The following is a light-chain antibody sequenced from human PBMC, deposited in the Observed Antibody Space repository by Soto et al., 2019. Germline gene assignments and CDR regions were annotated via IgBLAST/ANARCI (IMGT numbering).Light chain of an antibody. CDR2: DAS. Sequence: EIVLTQSPATLSLSPGERATLSCRASQSVYTYLAWYQQKPGQAPRLLIYDASKRATGIPARFSGSGSGTDFTLTISSLEPEDFAVYSCQPRTNWPPTWTFGQGTKVEIK. V-gene: IGKV3-11*01. CDR3: QPRTNWPPTWT. CDR1: QSVYTY. J-gene: IGKJ1*01.